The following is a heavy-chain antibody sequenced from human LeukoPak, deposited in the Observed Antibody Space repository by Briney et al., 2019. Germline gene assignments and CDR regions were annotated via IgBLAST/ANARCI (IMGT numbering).Heavy chain of an antibody. V-gene: IGHV1-69*13. CDR1: GGTFSSYA. J-gene: IGHJ4*02. D-gene: IGHD3-3*01. Sequence: SVKVSCKASGGTFSSYAISWVRQAPGQGLEWMGGIIPILGTANYAQKFQGRVTITADESTSTAYMELSSLRSEDTAVYYCARCSLSGYDFWSGYYLDYWGQGTLVTVSS. CDR2: IIPILGTA. CDR3: ARCSLSGYDFWSGYYLDY.